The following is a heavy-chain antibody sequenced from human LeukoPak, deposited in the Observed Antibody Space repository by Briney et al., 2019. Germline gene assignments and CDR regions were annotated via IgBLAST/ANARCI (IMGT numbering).Heavy chain of an antibody. V-gene: IGHV4-59*11. CDR1: GGSTTSHF. CDR2: FYHAGNS. CDR3: ARDGPTSTAPFDY. J-gene: IGHJ4*02. D-gene: IGHD1-26*01. Sequence: PSETLSLTCTVSGGSTTSHFWSWIRQPPGEGLEWIGNFYHAGNSNLNPSLKSRVSMSIDTSKNQFSLKLRSMTAADTAVYYCARDGPTSTAPFDYWGQGTLVTVSS.